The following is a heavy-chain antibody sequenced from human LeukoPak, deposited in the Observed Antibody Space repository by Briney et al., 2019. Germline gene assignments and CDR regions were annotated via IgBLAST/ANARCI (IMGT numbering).Heavy chain of an antibody. CDR3: AREHVGRGNWYFDL. CDR2: ITYDGSST. CDR1: GFTFSDFW. D-gene: IGHD3/OR15-3a*01. J-gene: IGHJ2*01. Sequence: PGGSLRLSCVASGFTFSDFWMHWVRQAPGKGLVWVSRITYDGSSTTYADSVKGRFTISRDNAKNTLYVQMNSLRAEDTAVYYCAREHVGRGNWYFDLWGRGTLVTVSS. V-gene: IGHV3-74*03.